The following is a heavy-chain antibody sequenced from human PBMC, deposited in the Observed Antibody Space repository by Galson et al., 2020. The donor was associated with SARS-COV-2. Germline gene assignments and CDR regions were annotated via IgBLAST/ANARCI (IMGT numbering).Heavy chain of an antibody. CDR3: ARIIGSSTFNYYYYGMDV. V-gene: IGHV1-69*13. Sequence: SVKVSCKASGGTFSSYAISWVRQAPGQGLEWMGGIIPIFGTANYAQKFQGRVTITADESTSTAYMELSSLRSEDTAVYYCARIIGSSTFNYYYYGMDVWGQGTTVTVSS. D-gene: IGHD6-6*01. CDR1: GGTFSSYA. CDR2: IIPIFGTA. J-gene: IGHJ6*02.